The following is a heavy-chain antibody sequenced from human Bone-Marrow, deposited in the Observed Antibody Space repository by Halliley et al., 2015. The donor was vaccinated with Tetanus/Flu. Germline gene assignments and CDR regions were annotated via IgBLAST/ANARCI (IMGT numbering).Heavy chain of an antibody. CDR2: IPPGGAST. Sequence: LEWMGRIPPGGASTVYAQRFRGRVTMTSDPSTSTLYMEINGLTSDDTAVYYCARGSRAATLYWGQGTLVTVSS. D-gene: IGHD2-15*01. J-gene: IGHJ4*02. V-gene: IGHV1-46*01. CDR3: ARGSRAATLY.